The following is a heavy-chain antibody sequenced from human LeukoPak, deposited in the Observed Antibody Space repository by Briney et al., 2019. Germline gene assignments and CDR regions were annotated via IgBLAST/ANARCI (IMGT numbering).Heavy chain of an antibody. CDR2: IYYSGST. CDR1: GGSISSYY. J-gene: IGHJ4*02. Sequence: SETLSLTCTVSGGSISSYYWSWIRQPPGKGLEWIGYIYYSGSTNYNPSLKSRVTISVDTSKNQFSLKLSSVTAADTAVYYCARGPHYDSSGYYYFDYWGQGTLVTVSS. V-gene: IGHV4-59*12. CDR3: ARGPHYDSSGYYYFDY. D-gene: IGHD3-22*01.